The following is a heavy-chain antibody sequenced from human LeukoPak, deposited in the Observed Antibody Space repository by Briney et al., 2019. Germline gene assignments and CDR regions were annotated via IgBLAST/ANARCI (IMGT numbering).Heavy chain of an antibody. J-gene: IGHJ5*02. CDR1: GGSISSSSYY. Sequence: PSETLSLTCTVSGGSISSSSYYWGWIRQPPGKGLEWIGSIYYSGSTYYNPSLKSRVTISVDTSKNQFSLKLSSVTAADTAVYYCARDLFIPRYSSSRPEGWFDPWGQGTLVTVYS. D-gene: IGHD6-13*01. CDR3: ARDLFIPRYSSSRPEGWFDP. CDR2: IYYSGST. V-gene: IGHV4-39*07.